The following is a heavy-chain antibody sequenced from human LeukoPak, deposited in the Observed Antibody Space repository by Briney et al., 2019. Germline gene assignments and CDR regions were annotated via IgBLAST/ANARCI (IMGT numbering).Heavy chain of an antibody. V-gene: IGHV3-74*01. Sequence: PGGSLRLSYAASGFTFSPVWMHWVRQAPGKGLMWVSHIINDGSYTTYADSVKGRFTISRDNAKNTVYLQMNSLRAEDTAVYYCAKDSYCSSTSCYIEFWFDPWGQGTLVTVTS. J-gene: IGHJ5*02. CDR1: GFTFSPVW. D-gene: IGHD2-2*02. CDR3: AKDSYCSSTSCYIEFWFDP. CDR2: IINDGSYT.